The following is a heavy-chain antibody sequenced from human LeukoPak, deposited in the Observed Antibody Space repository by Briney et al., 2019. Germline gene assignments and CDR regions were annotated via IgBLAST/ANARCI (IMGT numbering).Heavy chain of an antibody. CDR3: ARGLGDYDAFDV. CDR1: GFTFSSYS. J-gene: IGHJ3*01. D-gene: IGHD4-17*01. V-gene: IGHV3-21*01. Sequence: PGGSLRISCSDSGFTFSSYSMDWVRQAPGKGLQWVSSISGGGSYIFYADSVEGRFSVSRDNAKNSVFLQMNSLRAEDTAVYYCARGLGDYDAFDVWGHGTRVTVAS. CDR2: ISGGGSYI.